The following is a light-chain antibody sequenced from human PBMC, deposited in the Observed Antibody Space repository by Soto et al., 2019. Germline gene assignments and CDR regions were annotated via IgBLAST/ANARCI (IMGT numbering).Light chain of an antibody. CDR1: SSDVGGYNY. Sequence: QSVLTQPASVSGSPGQSITISCTGTSSDVGGYNYVSWYQQHPGKAPKLMIYDVSNRPSGVSNRFSGSKSGNTASLTISGLQAEDEADYYCSSYTSSSTLYVFRTGNKVTVL. CDR2: DVS. V-gene: IGLV2-14*01. J-gene: IGLJ1*01. CDR3: SSYTSSSTLYV.